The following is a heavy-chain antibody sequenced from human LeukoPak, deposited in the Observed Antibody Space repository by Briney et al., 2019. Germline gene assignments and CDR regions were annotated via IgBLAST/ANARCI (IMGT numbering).Heavy chain of an antibody. CDR1: GFPFSDYS. CDR3: AKGESASVLLWFGELLGGFDY. D-gene: IGHD3-10*01. V-gene: IGHV3-23*01. CDR2: ISDGGGST. Sequence: GGSLRLSCAASGFPFSDYSMNWVRQAPGRGLEWVSAISDGGGSTYYADSVKGRFTISRDNSKNTLYLQMNSLRAEDTAVYYCAKGESASVLLWFGELLGGFDYWGQGTLVTVSS. J-gene: IGHJ4*02.